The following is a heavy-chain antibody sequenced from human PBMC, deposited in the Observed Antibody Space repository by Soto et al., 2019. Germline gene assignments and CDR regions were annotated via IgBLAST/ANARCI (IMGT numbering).Heavy chain of an antibody. CDR1: GGSISSGGYY. CDR2: IYYSGST. D-gene: IGHD3-3*02. V-gene: IGHV4-31*03. CDR3: ASSGSFAPIDY. J-gene: IGHJ4*02. Sequence: SETLSLTCTVSGGSISSGGYYWSWIRQHPGKGLEWIGYIYYSGSTYYNPSLKSRVTISVDTSKNQFSLKLSSVTAADTAVYYCASSGSFAPIDYWGQGTLVTVSS.